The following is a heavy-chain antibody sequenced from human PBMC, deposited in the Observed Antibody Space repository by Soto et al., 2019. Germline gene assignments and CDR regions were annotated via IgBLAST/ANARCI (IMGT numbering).Heavy chain of an antibody. CDR3: ARAGFLGGGCFDP. CDR1: GYTFTSYD. J-gene: IGHJ5*02. D-gene: IGHD2-15*01. CDR2: MNPNSGNT. Sequence: QVQLVQSGAEVKKPGASVKVSCTASGYTFTSYDINWVRQATGQGLEWMGWMNPNSGNTGYAQKFQVMVTMTRNTSISTAYMELSSLRSEDAAVYYCARAGFLGGGCFDPWGQGTLVTVSS. V-gene: IGHV1-8*01.